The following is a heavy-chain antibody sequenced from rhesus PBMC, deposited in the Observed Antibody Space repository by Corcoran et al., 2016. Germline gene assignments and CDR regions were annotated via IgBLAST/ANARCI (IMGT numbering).Heavy chain of an antibody. D-gene: IGHD1-44*02. CDR3: ERGDHLFDY. V-gene: IGHV1-138*01. J-gene: IGHJ4*01. Sequence: QVQLVQSGAEVKKPGSSVKVSCKASGYTFTDHYLHWVRQAPGQGLEWMEEINPKTGVTKYAQRFQGRVTVTSDTSTSTAYMELNSLRSEDTAIYYCERGDHLFDYWGQGVLVTVSS. CDR2: INPKTGVT. CDR1: GYTFTDHY.